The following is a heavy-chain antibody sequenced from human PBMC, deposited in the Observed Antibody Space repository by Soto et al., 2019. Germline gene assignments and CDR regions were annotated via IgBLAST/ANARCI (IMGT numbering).Heavy chain of an antibody. J-gene: IGHJ6*02. Sequence: QVQLVQSGAEVKKPGASVKVSCKASGYTFTSSDINWVRQATGQGLEWMGWMNPNSGNTGYAQKFQGRVTMTRDTSISTAYMELSSLTSEDTAVYYCAREGIRLSYCYYGMDVWGQGTTVTVSS. CDR1: GYTFTSSD. D-gene: IGHD3-3*02. CDR3: AREGIRLSYCYYGMDV. CDR2: MNPNSGNT. V-gene: IGHV1-8*01.